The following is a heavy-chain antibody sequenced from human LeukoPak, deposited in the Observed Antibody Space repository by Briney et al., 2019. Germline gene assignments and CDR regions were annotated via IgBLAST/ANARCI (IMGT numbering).Heavy chain of an antibody. V-gene: IGHV3-48*03. CDR2: ISNSGSSI. Sequence: GECLRLSCAASGFTFSSYEMNWVRQAPGEGVEWGSYISNSGSSINYTDSVKGRFTISRDNAKKSLYMQMNSLRAEDTAVYYCARDGCSSTSCYFGLESYYYYGMDVWGQGTTVTVSS. CDR3: ARDGCSSTSCYFGLESYYYYGMDV. CDR1: GFTFSSYE. D-gene: IGHD2-2*01. J-gene: IGHJ6*02.